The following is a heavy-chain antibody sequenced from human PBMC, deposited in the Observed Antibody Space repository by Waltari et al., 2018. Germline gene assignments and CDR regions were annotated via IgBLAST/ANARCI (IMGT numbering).Heavy chain of an antibody. CDR3: ARGLTGLDP. V-gene: IGHV4-61*02. Sequence: QVQLHESGPGVVKPSQTLSLTCTVSGGSISRGIYSWRWIRPPAGKGLEWIGRIYTSGSTNYNPSLKSRVTISVDTSKNQFSLKLSSVTAADTAVYYCARGLTGLDPWGQGTLVTVSS. CDR2: IYTSGST. J-gene: IGHJ5*02. CDR1: GGSISRGIYS. D-gene: IGHD3-10*01.